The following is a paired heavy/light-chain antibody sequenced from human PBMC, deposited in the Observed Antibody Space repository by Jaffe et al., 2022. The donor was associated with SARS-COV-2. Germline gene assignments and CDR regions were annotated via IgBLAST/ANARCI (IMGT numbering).Light chain of an antibody. CDR2: DAS. J-gene: IGKJ3*01. CDR1: QDIKKY. V-gene: IGKV1-33*01. Sequence: DIQMTQSPSSLSASVGDRVTITCQASQDIKKYLNWFQLKPGKAPKLLIYDASNLETGVPSRFSGSGSATHFTFTISSLQPEDVATYYCQQYDYIPKTFGPGTKVDI. CDR3: QQYDYIPKT.
Heavy chain of an antibody. V-gene: IGHV3-48*03. CDR1: GFSISSYG. Sequence: EVQLVESGGGLVQPGGSLRLSCVASGFSISSYGMNWVRQAPGKGLEWISYISSSGSIIHYADSVKGRLTVSRDNAKNSLYLQMKTLRVEDTAVYYCARREDVWGNGTTVIVSS. CDR2: ISSSGSII. J-gene: IGHJ6*04. CDR3: ARREDV.